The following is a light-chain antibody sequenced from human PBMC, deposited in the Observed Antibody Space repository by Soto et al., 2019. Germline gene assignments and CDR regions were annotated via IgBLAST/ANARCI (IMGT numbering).Light chain of an antibody. Sequence: EIVLTQSPATLSLSPGERATLSCRASQRISGYLAWYHQRPGQAPRLIIYDASNRATGIPVRFSGSGSGTDYTLTITNLESDDVAVYYCQQRSNWPWTFGQGTKVDIK. CDR1: QRISGY. J-gene: IGKJ1*01. CDR2: DAS. V-gene: IGKV3-11*01. CDR3: QQRSNWPWT.